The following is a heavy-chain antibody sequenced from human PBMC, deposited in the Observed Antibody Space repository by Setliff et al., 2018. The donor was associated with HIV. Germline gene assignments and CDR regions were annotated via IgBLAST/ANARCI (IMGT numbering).Heavy chain of an antibody. J-gene: IGHJ4*02. CDR3: ARVALGDYEVY. CDR1: GGSISSYY. V-gene: IGHV4-59*12. D-gene: IGHD4-17*01. CDR2: IYYSGST. Sequence: PSETLSLTCTVSGGSISSYYWSWIRQPPGKGLEWIGYIYYSGSTNYNPSLKSRVTMSVDTSKDQFSLKLSSVTAADTAVYYCARVALGDYEVYWGQGTLVTVSS.